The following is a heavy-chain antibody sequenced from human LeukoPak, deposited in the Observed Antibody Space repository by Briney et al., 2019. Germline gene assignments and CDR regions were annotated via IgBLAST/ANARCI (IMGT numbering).Heavy chain of an antibody. Sequence: GGSLRLSCAASGFTFNNYPMSWVRQAPGKGLEWVSAISNDGGDTKYADSVKGRFTISRDNSRNTLYLQMRSLRVEDTAIYYCGRDWKLDYWGQGSLVTVSS. CDR3: GRDWKLDY. CDR2: ISNDGGDT. V-gene: IGHV3-23*01. CDR1: GFTFNNYP. D-gene: IGHD1-1*01. J-gene: IGHJ4*02.